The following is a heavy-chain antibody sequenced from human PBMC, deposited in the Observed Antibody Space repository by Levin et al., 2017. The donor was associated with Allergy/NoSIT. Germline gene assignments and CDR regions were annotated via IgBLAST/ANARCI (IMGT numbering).Heavy chain of an antibody. CDR1: GFTFRSYT. CDR3: SKGLSSGSPYRAFDM. D-gene: IGHD1-26*01. Sequence: GESLKISCAASGFTFRSYTMTWVRQAPGRGLEWVSTLRYSGDTTHYADSVKGRFTISRDGSKDTLFLQMNSLRAEDTAVYYCSKGLSSGSPYRAFDMWGQGTMVTVSS. CDR2: LRYSGDTT. J-gene: IGHJ3*02. V-gene: IGHV3-23*01.